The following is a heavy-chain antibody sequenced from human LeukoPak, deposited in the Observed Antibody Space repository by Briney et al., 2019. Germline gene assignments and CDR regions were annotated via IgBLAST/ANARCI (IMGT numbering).Heavy chain of an antibody. D-gene: IGHD1-26*01. CDR2: IYPGDSYT. V-gene: IGHV5-51*01. Sequence: GESLKISCKVSGYSFTSYWIGWVRQSPGKGLEWMGFIYPGDSYTRYSPSFEGQVTISVDKSINTAYLKWSSLKASDTAMYYCSRLKGGARTAAFHFWGQGTMVTVSS. CDR3: SRLKGGARTAAFHF. J-gene: IGHJ3*01. CDR1: GYSFTSYW.